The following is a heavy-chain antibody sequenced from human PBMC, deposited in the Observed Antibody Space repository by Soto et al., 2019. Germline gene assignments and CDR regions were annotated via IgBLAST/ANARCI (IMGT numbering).Heavy chain of an antibody. V-gene: IGHV3-30-3*01. CDR1: GFTFSSYA. CDR2: ISYDGSNK. J-gene: IGHJ6*02. CDR3: ARDCVKSSGWYVDDYFYGMDV. D-gene: IGHD6-19*01. Sequence: PLRPLRHSRAAAGFTFSSYAMHCVSKAPGKGLEWVAVISYDGSNKYYADSVKGRFTISRDNSKNTLYLQMNSLRAEDTAVYYCARDCVKSSGWYVDDYFYGMDVWGQGTTVTVSS.